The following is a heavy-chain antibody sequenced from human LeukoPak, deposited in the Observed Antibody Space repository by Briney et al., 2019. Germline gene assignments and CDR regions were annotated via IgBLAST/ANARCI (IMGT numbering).Heavy chain of an antibody. J-gene: IGHJ4*02. CDR1: GGSLSNYY. CDR3: ARGGVDWTFDY. D-gene: IGHD3-9*01. Sequence: SETPSLTCTGSGGSLSNYYRSWIRQPAGKGLEWIGHIYTSGSTNYNPSLKSRVTMSVDTSKNQYSLNLNSVAAADTAVYYWARGGVDWTFDYWGQGTLVTVSS. V-gene: IGHV4-4*07. CDR2: IYTSGST.